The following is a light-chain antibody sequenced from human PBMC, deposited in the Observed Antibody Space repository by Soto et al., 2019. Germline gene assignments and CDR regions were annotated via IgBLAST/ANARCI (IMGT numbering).Light chain of an antibody. CDR2: DAS. CDR1: QSVSSY. Sequence: EIVLSQSPATLSLSPGERATLSCRASQSVSSYLAWYQHIPGQAPRLLIYDASKRATGIPARFSGSGSGTDFTLTISSLEPEDFAVYYCQQRSNWPPTWTFGQGTKVEFK. V-gene: IGKV3-11*01. J-gene: IGKJ1*01. CDR3: QQRSNWPPTWT.